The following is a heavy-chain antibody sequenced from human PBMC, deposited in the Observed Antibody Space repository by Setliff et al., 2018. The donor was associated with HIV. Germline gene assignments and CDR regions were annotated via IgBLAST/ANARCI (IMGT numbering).Heavy chain of an antibody. J-gene: IGHJ5*02. CDR1: AASIRSHY. CDR2: FYYTGST. Sequence: SETLSLTCTVSAASIRSHYWSWIRQSPGKGLEWIGNFYYTGSTDYNPSFKSRVTISLDKSNNQFSLKLSSVTAADTAVYYCVRDFKRYNSPCRFDPWGQGILVTVSS. V-gene: IGHV4-59*11. D-gene: IGHD1-1*01. CDR3: VRDFKRYNSPCRFDP.